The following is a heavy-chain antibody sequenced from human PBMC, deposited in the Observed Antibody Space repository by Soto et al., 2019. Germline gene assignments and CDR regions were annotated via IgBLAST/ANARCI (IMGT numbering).Heavy chain of an antibody. J-gene: IGHJ4*02. Sequence: SETLSFTCTVSGGSITSGGYCWTWIRQHPVKGLEWMGHIYYSGSTSYNPSLKSRVTISIDTSKNQFSLKLTSVTAADTAVYYCARDGDYFGSGSPPLLSRWGQGTLVTVS. CDR3: ARDGDYFGSGSPPLLSR. D-gene: IGHD3-10*01. CDR2: IYYSGST. V-gene: IGHV4-31*03. CDR1: GGSITSGGYC.